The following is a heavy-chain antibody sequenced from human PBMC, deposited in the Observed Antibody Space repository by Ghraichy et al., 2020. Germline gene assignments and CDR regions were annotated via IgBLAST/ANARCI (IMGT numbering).Heavy chain of an antibody. V-gene: IGHV4-59*01. CDR3: ARSSDYDEPSDY. Sequence: SETLSLTCTVSGGSISSYYWSWIRQPPGKGLEWIGYIYYSGSTNYNPSLKSRVTISVDTSKNQFSLKLSSVTAADTAVYYCARSSDYDEPSDYWGQGTLVTVSS. CDR2: IYYSGST. CDR1: GGSISSYY. J-gene: IGHJ4*02. D-gene: IGHD5-12*01.